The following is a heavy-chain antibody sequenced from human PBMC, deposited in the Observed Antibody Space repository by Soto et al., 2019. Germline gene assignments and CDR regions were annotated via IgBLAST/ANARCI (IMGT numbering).Heavy chain of an antibody. CDR3: ASGGHVDY. J-gene: IGHJ4*02. CDR2: INEGGSAT. CDR1: GLTFSSYW. D-gene: IGHD3-16*01. V-gene: IGHV3-7*01. Sequence: VQLVESGGGLVQPGGSLRLSCVASGLTFSSYWMTWVRQAPWKGLEWVANINEGGSATYYVDSVKGRFTISRDNAENSIFLLMNSLRVEDTAVYYCASGGHVDYCGQGTLVTVSS.